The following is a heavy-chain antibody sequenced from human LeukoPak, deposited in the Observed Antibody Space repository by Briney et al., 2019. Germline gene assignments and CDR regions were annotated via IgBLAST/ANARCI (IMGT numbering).Heavy chain of an antibody. V-gene: IGHV3-9*01. CDR3: AKDMSYDSSGYNGMDV. Sequence: GGSLRLSCAASGFTFDDYAMHWVRQAPGKGLEWVSGISWNSGSIGYADSVKGRFTISRVNAKNSLYLQMNSLRAEDTALYYCAKDMSYDSSGYNGMDVWGQGTTVTVSS. CDR1: GFTFDDYA. J-gene: IGHJ6*02. D-gene: IGHD3-22*01. CDR2: ISWNSGSI.